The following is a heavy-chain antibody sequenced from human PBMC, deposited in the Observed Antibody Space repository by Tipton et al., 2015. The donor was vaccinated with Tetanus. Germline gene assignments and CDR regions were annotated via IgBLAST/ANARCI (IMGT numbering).Heavy chain of an antibody. D-gene: IGHD5-24*01. CDR3: ARDYGYTGLNS. J-gene: IGHJ4*02. V-gene: IGHV4-61*01. CDR1: GGSVSNGSYY. CDR2: IYYTGST. Sequence: TLSLTCTVSGGSVSNGSYYWNWNRPPPGKGLEWIGHIYYTGSTDYNPSLKSRVTISAATTKNLFSLKLRSVTAAAAAVYFCARDYGYTGLNSWGQGALVAVST.